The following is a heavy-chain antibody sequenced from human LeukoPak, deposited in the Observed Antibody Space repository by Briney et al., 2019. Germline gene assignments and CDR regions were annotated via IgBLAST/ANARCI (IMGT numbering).Heavy chain of an antibody. D-gene: IGHD2-15*01. J-gene: IGHJ4*02. V-gene: IGHV1-8*01. CDR3: ARVRSSGGSCYVY. CDR2: MNPNSGNT. CDR1: GYTFTSYD. Sequence: ASVKVSCKASGYTFTSYDINWVRQATGQGLEWMGWMNPNSGNTGYAQKFQGRVTMTRNTSISTAYMELGSLRSEDTAVYYCARVRSSGGSCYVYWGQGTLVTVSS.